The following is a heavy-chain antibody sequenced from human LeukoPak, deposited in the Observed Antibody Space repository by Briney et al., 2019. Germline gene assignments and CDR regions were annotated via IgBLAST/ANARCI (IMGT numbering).Heavy chain of an antibody. CDR3: TTVTHGYFDL. CDR1: GFTVSSNY. CDR2: IYSGGST. Sequence: GRSLRLSCAASGFTVSSNYMSWVRQAPGKGLEWVSVIYSGGSTYYADSVKGRFTISRDNSKNTLYLQMNSLRAEDTAVYYCTTVTHGYFDLWGRGTLVTVSS. J-gene: IGHJ2*01. D-gene: IGHD4-17*01. V-gene: IGHV3-66*02.